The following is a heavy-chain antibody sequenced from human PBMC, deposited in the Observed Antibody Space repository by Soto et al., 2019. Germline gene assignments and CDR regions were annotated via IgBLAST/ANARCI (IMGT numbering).Heavy chain of an antibody. J-gene: IGHJ6*02. CDR2: ISYEGSNQ. CDR3: ARSASYYGIDV. Sequence: HPGGSLRLSCAGSGFTFRWFGMNWVRQAPGKGLEWVAVISYEGSNQYYADSVKGRFTLTRDNSKKTVDLQMNSLRADDTAVYYCARSASYYGIDVWGQGTTVTVSS. CDR1: GFTFRWFG. V-gene: IGHV3-30*03.